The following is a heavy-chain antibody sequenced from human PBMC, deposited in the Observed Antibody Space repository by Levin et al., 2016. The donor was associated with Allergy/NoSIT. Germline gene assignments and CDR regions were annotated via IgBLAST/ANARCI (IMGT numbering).Heavy chain of an antibody. CDR2: IYYSGST. CDR3: ASSSTSNYYYYGMDV. D-gene: IGHD2-2*01. Sequence: SETLSLTCTVSGGSISSYYWSWIRQPPGKGLEWIGYIYYSGSTNYNPSLKSRVTISVDTSKNQFSLKLSSVTAADTAVYYCASSSTSNYYYYGMDVWGQGTTVTVSS. V-gene: IGHV4-59*08. J-gene: IGHJ6*02. CDR1: GGSISSYY.